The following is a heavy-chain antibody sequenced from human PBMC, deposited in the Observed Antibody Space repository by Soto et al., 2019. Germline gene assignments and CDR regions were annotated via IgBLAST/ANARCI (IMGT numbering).Heavy chain of an antibody. D-gene: IGHD6-13*01. CDR2: INGDGSST. J-gene: IGHJ4*02. Sequence: PGGSLRLSCVASGFTFSNFGMHWVRQAPGKGLVWVSRINGDGSSTSYADSVKGRFTISRDNAKNTLYLQMNSLRAEDTAVYYCAREYSSSRYFDYWGQGTLVTVSS. CDR3: AREYSSSRYFDY. V-gene: IGHV3-74*01. CDR1: GFTFSNFG.